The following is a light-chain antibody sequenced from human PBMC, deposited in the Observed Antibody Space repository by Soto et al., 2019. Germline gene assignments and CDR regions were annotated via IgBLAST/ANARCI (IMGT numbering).Light chain of an antibody. CDR1: QTVGSS. CDR2: DAS. Sequence: EIVLTQSPATLSLAPGERATLSFRASQTVGSSLAWYQHKLGQAPRLLIYDASTRATAIPARFSGSGSGTDFTLTISSLEPEDFAVYYCQQRYIWPPFTFGPGTKVDIK. J-gene: IGKJ3*01. V-gene: IGKV3-11*01. CDR3: QQRYIWPPFT.